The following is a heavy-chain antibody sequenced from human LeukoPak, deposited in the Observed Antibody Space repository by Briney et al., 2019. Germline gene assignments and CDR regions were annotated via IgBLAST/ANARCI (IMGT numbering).Heavy chain of an antibody. J-gene: IGHJ4*02. CDR3: ARARYCSSTSCYEALDY. D-gene: IGHD2-2*01. Sequence: SETLSLTCTVSGGSVSSYYWSWIRQPAGKGLEWIGRIYTSGSTNYNPSLKSRVTMSVDTSKNQFSLKLSSVTAADTAVYYCARARYCSSTSCYEALDYWGQGTLVTVSS. V-gene: IGHV4-4*07. CDR1: GGSVSSYY. CDR2: IYTSGST.